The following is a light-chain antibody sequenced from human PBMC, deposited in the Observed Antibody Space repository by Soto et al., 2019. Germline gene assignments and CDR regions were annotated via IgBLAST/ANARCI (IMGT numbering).Light chain of an antibody. V-gene: IGKV1-5*03. CDR3: QHYNSYSEA. CDR1: QTISSW. Sequence: DIQMTQSPSTLSGSVGDRVTITCRASQTISSWLAWYQQKPGKAPKLLIYKASTLKSGVPSRFSGSGSGTEFTLPISSLQPDDFANYYCQHYNSYSEAFGQGTKVERK. J-gene: IGKJ1*01. CDR2: KAS.